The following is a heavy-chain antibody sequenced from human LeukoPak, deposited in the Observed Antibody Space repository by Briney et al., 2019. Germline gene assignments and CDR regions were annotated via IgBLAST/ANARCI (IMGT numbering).Heavy chain of an antibody. CDR2: IYSGGST. CDR1: GFTVSSNY. J-gene: IGHJ6*02. CDR3: ARGEQWLVIYYYYYGMDV. D-gene: IGHD6-19*01. V-gene: IGHV3-53*01. Sequence: GGSLRLSCAASGFTVSSNYMSWVRQAPGKGLEWVSVIYSGGSTYYADSVKGRFTISRDNSKNTLYLQMNSLRAGDTAVYYCARGEQWLVIYYYYYGMDVWGQGTTVTVSS.